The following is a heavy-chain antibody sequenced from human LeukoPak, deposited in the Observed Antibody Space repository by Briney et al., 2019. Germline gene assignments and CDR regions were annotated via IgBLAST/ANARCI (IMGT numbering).Heavy chain of an antibody. J-gene: IGHJ3*02. Sequence: SETLSLTCTVSGGSISSGGYYWSWIRQHPGKGLEWIGYIYYSGSTYYNPSLKSRVTISVDTSKNQFSLKLSSVTAADTAVYYCAREVDYLVRGTLDIWGQGTMVTVSS. CDR2: IYYSGST. CDR3: AREVDYLVRGTLDI. D-gene: IGHD3-16*01. V-gene: IGHV4-31*03. CDR1: GGSISSGGYY.